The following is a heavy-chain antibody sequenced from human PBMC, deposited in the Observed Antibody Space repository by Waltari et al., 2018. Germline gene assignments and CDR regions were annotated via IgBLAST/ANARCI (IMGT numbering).Heavy chain of an antibody. CDR3: ASGVGFWSLNGYDMGYYFDY. D-gene: IGHD5-12*01. CDR2: IYPPGTT. V-gene: IGHV4-39*01. Sequence: QLQLKESGPGLVKPSETLSLTCVGPGHSIPWNSPSWGWVRQSPGKGREGIGRIYPPGTTYSRPSLKSRVSLSIDSSDSQFSLKLSSVTATDTAVYFCASGVGFWSLNGYDMGYYFDYWGQGALVSVSS. CDR1: GHSIPWNSPS. J-gene: IGHJ4*02.